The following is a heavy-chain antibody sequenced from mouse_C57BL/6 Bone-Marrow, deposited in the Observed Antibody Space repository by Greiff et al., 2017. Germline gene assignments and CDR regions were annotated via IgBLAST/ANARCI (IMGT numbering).Heavy chain of an antibody. CDR2: INPGSGNT. Sequence: QVQLKESGAELVRPGASVKLSCKASGYTFTDYYINWVKQRPGQGLEWIARINPGSGNTYYNEKFKGKATLTAEKSSSTAYMQLSSLTSEDSAVYLCERDDSCPYYFDYWGQGTTLTVSS. D-gene: IGHD2-3*01. V-gene: IGHV1-76*01. J-gene: IGHJ2*01. CDR3: ERDDSCPYYFDY. CDR1: GYTFTDYY.